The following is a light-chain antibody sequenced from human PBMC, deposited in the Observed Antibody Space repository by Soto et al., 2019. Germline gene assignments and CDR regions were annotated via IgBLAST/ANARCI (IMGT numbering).Light chain of an antibody. V-gene: IGLV1-40*01. CDR2: GNG. CDR1: SSNIGSGHD. Sequence: QSVLTQPPSVSGAPGQRVTISCTGSSSNIGSGHDVHWYQQLPGTAPKLLIYGNGNRPSGVPVRFSGSKSGTSATLAITGLQAEDEADYCCQSYDSSLRAYVFGTGTKLTVL. CDR3: QSYDSSLRAYV. J-gene: IGLJ1*01.